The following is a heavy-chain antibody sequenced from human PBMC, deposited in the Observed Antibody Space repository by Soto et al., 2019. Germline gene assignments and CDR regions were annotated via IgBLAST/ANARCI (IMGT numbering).Heavy chain of an antibody. Sequence: ASVKVSCKASGYTFTNYGISWVRQAPGQGLEWMGRIIPILGIANYAQKFQGRVTITADKSTSTAYMELSSLRSEDTAVYYCARAGGSGSYGYYYGMDVWGQGTTVTVS. J-gene: IGHJ6*02. CDR2: IIPILGIA. V-gene: IGHV1-69*04. D-gene: IGHD3-10*01. CDR1: GYTFTNYG. CDR3: ARAGGSGSYGYYYGMDV.